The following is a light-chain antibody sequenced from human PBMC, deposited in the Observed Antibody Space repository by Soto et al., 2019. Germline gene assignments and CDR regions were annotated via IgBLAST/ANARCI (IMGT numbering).Light chain of an antibody. CDR3: SSYTSSNTLV. V-gene: IGLV2-14*03. CDR2: DVS. CDR1: SSDVGGYNY. Sequence: QSALTQPASVSGSPGQSITISCTGTSSDVGGYNYVSWYQQHPGKAPNLVIYDVSNRPSGVSNRFSGSKSGNTASLTISGLDAEDEADYYCSSYTSSNTLVLGGGTKLTVL. J-gene: IGLJ2*01.